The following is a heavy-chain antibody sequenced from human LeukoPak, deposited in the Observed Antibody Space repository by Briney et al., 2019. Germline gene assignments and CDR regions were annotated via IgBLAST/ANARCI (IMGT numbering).Heavy chain of an antibody. V-gene: IGHV3-48*01. CDR1: GFSLSIYS. Sequence: GGSLRLSCAASGFSLSIYSVSWVRQAPGKGLEWLSYISTNSLGMYYADSVRGRVTISKDYDKNSLYLQMNNLRAADTAVYYCARGRYFDLWGRGTLVTVSS. CDR3: ARGRYFDL. J-gene: IGHJ2*01. CDR2: ISTNSLGM.